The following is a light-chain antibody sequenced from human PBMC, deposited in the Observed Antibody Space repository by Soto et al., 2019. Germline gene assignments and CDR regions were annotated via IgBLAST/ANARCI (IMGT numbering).Light chain of an antibody. Sequence: DIQMTQSPSSLSASVGDRVTISCRAIQSISNFLNWYQQKPGEAPKILIYATSHLQGGVPSRFSGTGSGTEFTLTISSVQPEDFATYYCQQSYTSPPGFSFGPGTKVDIK. V-gene: IGKV1-39*01. J-gene: IGKJ3*01. CDR1: QSISNF. CDR3: QQSYTSPPGFS. CDR2: ATS.